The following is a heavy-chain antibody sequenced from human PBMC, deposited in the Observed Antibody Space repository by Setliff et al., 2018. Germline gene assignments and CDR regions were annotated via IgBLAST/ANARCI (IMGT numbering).Heavy chain of an antibody. CDR3: ARLPRTVTHFEF. D-gene: IGHD4-17*01. CDR1: GVSIRSYY. V-gene: IGHV4-59*01. Sequence: SETLSLTCTVSGVSIRSYYWSWIRQPPGKGLEWIGYIFYSGSSNYNPSLQSRVSISVDTSKNQLSLKLDSLTAADTAVYFCARLPRTVTHFEFWGQGTLVTVSS. J-gene: IGHJ4*02. CDR2: IFYSGSS.